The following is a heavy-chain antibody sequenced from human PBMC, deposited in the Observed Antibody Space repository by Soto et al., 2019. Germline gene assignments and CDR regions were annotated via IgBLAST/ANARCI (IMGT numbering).Heavy chain of an antibody. CDR3: ARLMVGYSSGWYAAWFDP. J-gene: IGHJ5*02. CDR1: GYTFTSYG. D-gene: IGHD6-19*01. CDR2: ISAYNGNT. V-gene: IGHV1-18*01. Sequence: ASVKVSCKASGYTFTSYGISWVRQAPGQGLEWMGWISAYNGNTNYAQKLQGRVTMTTDTSTSTAYMELRSLRSDDTAVYYCARLMVGYSSGWYAAWFDPWGQGTLVTVSS.